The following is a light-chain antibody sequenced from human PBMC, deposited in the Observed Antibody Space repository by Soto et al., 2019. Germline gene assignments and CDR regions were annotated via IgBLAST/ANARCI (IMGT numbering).Light chain of an antibody. CDR1: SSDVGGYNY. CDR2: DVS. CDR3: CSYAGSSLVV. Sequence: QSALTQPRSVSGSPGQSVTISCTGTSSDVGGYNYVSWYQQHPGKAPKLMIYDVSKRPSGVPDRFSGSKSDNTASLTISGLQAEDEADYYCCSYAGSSLVVFGGGTKLTVL. J-gene: IGLJ3*02. V-gene: IGLV2-11*01.